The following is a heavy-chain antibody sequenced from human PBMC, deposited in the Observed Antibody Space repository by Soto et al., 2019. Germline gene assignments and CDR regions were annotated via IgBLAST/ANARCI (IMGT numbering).Heavy chain of an antibody. CDR2: ISYSGST. CDR1: SDSISSYY. CDR3: ARGTSWQLHFDY. Sequence: QVQLQESGPGLVKPSETLSLTCTVSSDSISSYYWSWIRQPPGKRLEWIGYISYSGSTDYNPSLRSRVTISGDTSKNRLSLKVSSVTAADPVVYDCARGTSWQLHFDYWGQGALVTVSS. V-gene: IGHV4-59*01. J-gene: IGHJ4*02. D-gene: IGHD6-13*01.